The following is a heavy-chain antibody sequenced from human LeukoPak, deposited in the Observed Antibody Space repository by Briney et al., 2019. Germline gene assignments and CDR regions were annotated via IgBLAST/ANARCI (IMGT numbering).Heavy chain of an antibody. D-gene: IGHD2-2*01. CDR1: GGTFSSYA. J-gene: IGHJ4*02. CDR2: MNPNSGNT. V-gene: IGHV1-8*02. CDR3: ARGFRIVVVPAATPIYYFDY. Sequence: ASVKVSCKASGGTFSSYAISWVRQATGQGLEWMGWMNPNSGNTGYAQKFQGRVTMTRNTPISTAYMELSSLRSEDTAVYYCARGFRIVVVPAATPIYYFDYWGQGTLVTVSS.